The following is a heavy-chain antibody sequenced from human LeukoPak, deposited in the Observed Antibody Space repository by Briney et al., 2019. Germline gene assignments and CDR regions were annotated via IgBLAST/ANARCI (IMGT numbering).Heavy chain of an antibody. J-gene: IGHJ3*02. Sequence: SVKVSCKASGGTFSSYAISWVRQAPGQGLEWMGRIIPIFGIANYAQKFQGRVTMTRNTSISTAYMELSSLRSEDTAVYYCARGLLSSSPLTFDIWGQGTMVTVSS. CDR1: GGTFSSYA. D-gene: IGHD6-6*01. CDR3: ARGLLSSSPLTFDI. CDR2: IIPIFGIA. V-gene: IGHV1-69*04.